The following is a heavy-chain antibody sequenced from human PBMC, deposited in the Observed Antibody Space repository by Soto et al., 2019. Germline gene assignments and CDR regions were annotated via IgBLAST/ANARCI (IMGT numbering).Heavy chain of an antibody. CDR2: MNPNSGNT. J-gene: IGHJ6*02. CDR1: GYTFTSYD. V-gene: IGHV1-8*01. Sequence: ASVKVSCKASGYTFTSYDINWVRQATGQGLEWMGWMNPNSGNTGYAQKFQGRVTMTRNTSISTAYMELSSLRSEDTAVYYCARTIYPYDILTGSKYYYGMDVWGQGTTVTVSS. D-gene: IGHD3-9*01. CDR3: ARTIYPYDILTGSKYYYGMDV.